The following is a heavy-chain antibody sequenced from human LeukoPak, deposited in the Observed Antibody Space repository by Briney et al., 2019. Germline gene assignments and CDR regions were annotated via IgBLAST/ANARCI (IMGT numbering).Heavy chain of an antibody. J-gene: IGHJ4*02. CDR1: GFTFNNAW. Sequence: PGGSLRLSCAVSGFTFNNAWMNWVRQAPGKGLEWVGRIKSKSDGATTDYAGPVKGRFTISRDDSKKMLSLQMDGLRTEETAVYYCTTLTPINVPGDYWGQGTLVTVSS. CDR2: IKSKSDGATT. V-gene: IGHV3-15*01. D-gene: IGHD1-14*01. CDR3: TTLTPINVPGDY.